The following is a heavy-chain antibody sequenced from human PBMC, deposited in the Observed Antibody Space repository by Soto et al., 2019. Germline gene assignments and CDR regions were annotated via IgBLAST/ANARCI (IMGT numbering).Heavy chain of an antibody. J-gene: IGHJ1*01. CDR3: ASDIVVVPAATAEYFQH. Sequence: VKVSCKASGYTFTSYYMHWVRQAPGQGLEWMGIINPSGGSTSYAQKFQGRVTMTRDTSTSTVYMELSSLRSEDTAVYYCASDIVVVPAATAEYFQHWGQGTLVTVSS. D-gene: IGHD2-2*01. V-gene: IGHV1-46*03. CDR2: INPSGGST. CDR1: GYTFTSYY.